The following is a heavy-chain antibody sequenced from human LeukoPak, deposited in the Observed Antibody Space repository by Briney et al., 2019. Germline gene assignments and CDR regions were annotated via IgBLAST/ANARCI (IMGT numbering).Heavy chain of an antibody. CDR1: GGSVSSGDYY. J-gene: IGHJ4*02. Sequence: SETLSLTCTVSGGSVSSGDYYWTWIRQLPGKGLEWIGYIYYSGSTYYNPSLKSRLTISVDTSKNQFSLKVSSVTAADTAVYYCARRRGNTSGFQGYYFDYWGQGTLVTVSS. D-gene: IGHD6-19*01. CDR3: ARRRGNTSGFQGYYFDY. V-gene: IGHV4-31*03. CDR2: IYYSGST.